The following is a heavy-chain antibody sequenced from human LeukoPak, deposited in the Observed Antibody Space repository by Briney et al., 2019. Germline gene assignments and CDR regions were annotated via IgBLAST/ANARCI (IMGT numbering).Heavy chain of an antibody. V-gene: IGHV3-48*01. CDR1: AFTFSSYS. CDR3: ARDLGYSKGY. D-gene: IGHD6-13*01. Sequence: PGGSLRLSCAASAFTFSSYSMNWVRQAPGKGLEWVSYISSSSSTIYYADSVKGRFTISRDNAKNSLYLQMNSLRAEDTAVYYCARDLGYSKGYWGQGTLVTVSS. CDR2: ISSSSSTI. J-gene: IGHJ4*02.